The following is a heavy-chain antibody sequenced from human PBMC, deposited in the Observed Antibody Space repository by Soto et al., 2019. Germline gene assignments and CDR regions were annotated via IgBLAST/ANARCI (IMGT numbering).Heavy chain of an antibody. CDR2: ISAYNGNT. D-gene: IGHD6-19*01. CDR1: GYTFTSYG. V-gene: IGHV1-18*04. CDR3: ARDLDPIDPGIAVAGYNWFDP. Sequence: GASVKVSCKASGYTFTSYGISWVRQAPGQGLEWMGWISAYNGNTNYAQKLQGRVTKTTDTSTSTAYMELRSLRSDDTAVYYCARDLDPIDPGIAVAGYNWFDPWGQGTLVTVSS. J-gene: IGHJ5*02.